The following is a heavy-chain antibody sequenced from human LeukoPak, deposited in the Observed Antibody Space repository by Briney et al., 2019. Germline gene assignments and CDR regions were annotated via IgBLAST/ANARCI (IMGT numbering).Heavy chain of an antibody. Sequence: SLRLSCAASGFTFDAYAVHWVRPAPGEGREWVSGISWNSGIIGYADSMKGRFTITRDNAKNSLYLKMNSLRAEDTALYYCAKGGRLRFLEWLSVFDYWGQGTLVTASS. J-gene: IGHJ4*02. CDR2: ISWNSGII. D-gene: IGHD3-3*01. CDR3: AKGGRLRFLEWLSVFDY. V-gene: IGHV3-9*01. CDR1: GFTFDAYA.